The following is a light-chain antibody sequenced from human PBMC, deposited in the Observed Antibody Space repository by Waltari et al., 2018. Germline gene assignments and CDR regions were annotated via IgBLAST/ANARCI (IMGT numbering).Light chain of an antibody. CDR2: GVS. J-gene: IGLJ2*01. CDR1: SSDVGVYNY. V-gene: IGLV2-14*01. CDR3: CSYTTSNTWV. Sequence: QSAPTQPPSVSGSPGQSVTIPCTGTSSDVGVYNYVSWYQQHPGKAPKLMIYGVSNRPSGVSDRFSGSKSGNTASLTISGLQAEDEGDYYCCSYTTSNTWVFGGGTRLTVL.